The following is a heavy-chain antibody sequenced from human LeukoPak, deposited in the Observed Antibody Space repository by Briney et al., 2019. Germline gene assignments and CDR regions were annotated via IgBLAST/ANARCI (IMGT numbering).Heavy chain of an antibody. V-gene: IGHV3-23*01. CDR1: GFTFSSYA. CDR3: AKNPDYDVLTGTSFDY. D-gene: IGHD3-9*01. CDR2: VSDSGSKT. Sequence: GGSLRLSCAASGFTFSSYAMSWVRQAPGKGLEWVSSVSDSGSKTYYAASVKGRFTISRDNSKNTLYLQMNSLKAEDTAVYYCAKNPDYDVLTGTSFDYWGQGALVTVSS. J-gene: IGHJ4*02.